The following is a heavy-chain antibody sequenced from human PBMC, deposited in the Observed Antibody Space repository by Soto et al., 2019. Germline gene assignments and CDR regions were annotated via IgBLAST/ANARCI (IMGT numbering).Heavy chain of an antibody. D-gene: IGHD2-8*01. CDR2: ISAYNGNT. CDR1: GYTFTSYG. V-gene: IGHV1-18*01. J-gene: IGHJ5*02. Sequence: ASVKVSCKASGYTFTSYGISWVRQAPGQGLEWVGWISAYNGNTNYAQKLQGRVTMTTDTSTSTAYMELRSLRSDDTAVYYCARVAQNIVLMVYAMSWFDPWGQGTLVTVSS. CDR3: ARVAQNIVLMVYAMSWFDP.